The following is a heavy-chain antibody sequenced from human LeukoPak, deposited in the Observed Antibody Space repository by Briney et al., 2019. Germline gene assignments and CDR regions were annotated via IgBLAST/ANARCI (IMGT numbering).Heavy chain of an antibody. CDR1: GDSVSSNSAA. J-gene: IGHJ1*01. CDR3: VRSTGPGSHGYSQH. Sequence: SQTLSLTCGISGDSVSSNSAAWNWVRQSPSKGLEWLGRTFYRSRWYNDYAVSVTSRTTINPDTSKNQFSLQLNSVTPEDTAVYYCVRSTGPGSHGYSQHWGQGTLVTVSS. D-gene: IGHD3-10*01. CDR2: TFYRSRWYN. V-gene: IGHV6-1*01.